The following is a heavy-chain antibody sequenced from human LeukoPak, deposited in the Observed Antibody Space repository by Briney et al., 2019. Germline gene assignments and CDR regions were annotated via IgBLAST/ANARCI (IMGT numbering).Heavy chain of an antibody. CDR2: ISSGSRTI. J-gene: IGHJ4*02. CDR3: ARGGSSRPDY. V-gene: IGHV3-48*01. Sequence: PGGSLRLSCAASGFTFSNYGMNWVRQAPGKGLEWVSYISSGSRTINYADSVKSRFTVSRDKDKNSLYLKMNSLRAEDTAVYYCARGGSSRPDYWGQGTLVTVSS. D-gene: IGHD3-16*01. CDR1: GFTFSNYG.